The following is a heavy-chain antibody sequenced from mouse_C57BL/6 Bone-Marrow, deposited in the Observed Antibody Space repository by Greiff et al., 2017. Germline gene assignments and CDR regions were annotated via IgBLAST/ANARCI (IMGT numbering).Heavy chain of an antibody. CDR3: ASYGGYYFDY. V-gene: IGHV1-50*01. J-gene: IGHJ2*01. D-gene: IGHD1-2*01. CDR2: IDPSDSYT. Sequence: QVQLQQPGAELVKPGASVKLSCKASGYTFTSYWMQWVKQRPGQGLEWIGEIDPSDSYTNYNQKFKGKATLTVDTSSSTAYMQLSSLPSEDSAVYYCASYGGYYFDYWGQGTTLTVSS. CDR1: GYTFTSYW.